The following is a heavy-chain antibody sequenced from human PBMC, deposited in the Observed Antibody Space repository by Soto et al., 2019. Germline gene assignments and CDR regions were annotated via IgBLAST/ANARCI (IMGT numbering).Heavy chain of an antibody. Sequence: EVQLLESGGGLVQPGGSLRLSCAASGFTFSSYSMNGVRQAPGKGLEWVATVGGGGENTFYADSVKGRFTISRDDSQTTLYLQMNSLRAEDTAVYFCAKRDSGSGRSPPLINYWGQGTLVTVSS. CDR1: GFTFSSYS. V-gene: IGHV3-23*01. CDR3: AKRDSGSGRSPPLINY. J-gene: IGHJ4*02. CDR2: VGGGGENT. D-gene: IGHD3-10*01.